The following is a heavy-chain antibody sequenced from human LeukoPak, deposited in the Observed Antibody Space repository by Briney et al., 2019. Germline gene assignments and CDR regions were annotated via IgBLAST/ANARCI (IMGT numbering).Heavy chain of an antibody. CDR1: GYTFTAYY. V-gene: IGHV1-18*04. J-gene: IGHJ5*02. CDR2: ISAYNGNT. Sequence: ETSVMVSCKASGYTFTAYYVHWVRQAPGQGLEWMGWISAYNGNTNYAQKLQGRVTMTTDTSTSTAYMELRSLRSDDTAVYYCARVTRRYFDWLFWFDPWGQGTLVTVSS. D-gene: IGHD3-9*01. CDR3: ARVTRRYFDWLFWFDP.